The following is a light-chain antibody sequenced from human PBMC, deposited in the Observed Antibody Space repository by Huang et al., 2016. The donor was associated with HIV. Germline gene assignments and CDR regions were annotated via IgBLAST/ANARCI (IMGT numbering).Light chain of an antibody. V-gene: IGKV2D-29*02. CDR3: MQSIQLPPT. Sequence: DIVMTQTPLSLSVTPGQPASISCKSSQSLLHSDGKTYLFLYLPKPGQSPQLLIYEVANRCSGVPERFIGSWSGTDFTLKISRVEAEDVGVYYCMQSIQLPPTFGPGTTVDIK. CDR1: QSLLHSDGKTY. J-gene: IGKJ3*01. CDR2: EVA.